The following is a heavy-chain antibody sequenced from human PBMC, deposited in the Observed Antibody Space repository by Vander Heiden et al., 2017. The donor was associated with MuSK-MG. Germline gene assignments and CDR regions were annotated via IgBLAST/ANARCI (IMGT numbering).Heavy chain of an antibody. CDR2: INAGNGNT. D-gene: IGHD5-12*01. J-gene: IGHJ4*02. CDR1: GYTFTSYT. Sequence: QVQLVQSGAEVKTPGASVKVSCKASGYTFTSYTMHWVRQAPGQRLEWMGGINAGNGNTKYSQKFQGRVTITGDTSASTAYMELSSLRSEDTAVYYCARATRGGYDLDYWGQGTLVTVSS. CDR3: ARATRGGYDLDY. V-gene: IGHV1-3*01.